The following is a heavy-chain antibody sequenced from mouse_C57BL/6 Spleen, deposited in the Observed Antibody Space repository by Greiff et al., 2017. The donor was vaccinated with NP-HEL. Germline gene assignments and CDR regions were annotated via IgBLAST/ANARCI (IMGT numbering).Heavy chain of an antibody. V-gene: IGHV1-85*01. CDR3: ATPYYGSTSRYFDV. J-gene: IGHJ1*03. Sequence: VMLVESGPELVKPGASVKLSCKASGYTFTSYDINWVKQRPGQGLEWIGWIYPRDGSTKYTEKFKGKATLTVDTSSSTSYMELHSLTSEDSAVYFCATPYYGSTSRYFDVWGTGTTVTVSS. CDR1: GYTFTSYD. CDR2: IYPRDGST. D-gene: IGHD1-1*01.